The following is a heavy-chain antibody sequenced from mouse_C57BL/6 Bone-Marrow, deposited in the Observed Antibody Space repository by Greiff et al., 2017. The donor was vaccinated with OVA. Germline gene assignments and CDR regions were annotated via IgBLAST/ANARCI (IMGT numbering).Heavy chain of an antibody. CDR1: GYSFTDYN. J-gene: IGHJ1*03. D-gene: IGHD1-1*02. CDR2: INPNYGTT. CDR3: ARGGYYWYFDV. V-gene: IGHV1-39*01. Sequence: VQLKESGPELVKPGASVQISCQASGYSFTDYNMNWVKQSNGKSLEWIGVINPNYGTTSYNQKFKGKATLTVDQSSSTAYMQLNSLTSEDSAVYYCARGGYYWYFDVWGTGTTVTVSS.